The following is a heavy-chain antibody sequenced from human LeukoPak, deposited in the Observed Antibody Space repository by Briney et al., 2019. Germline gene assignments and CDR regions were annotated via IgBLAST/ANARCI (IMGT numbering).Heavy chain of an antibody. D-gene: IGHD2-2*01. J-gene: IGHJ5*02. CDR1: GFTFSSYA. V-gene: IGHV3-23*01. CDR2: ISGSGGST. Sequence: PGGSLRLSCAASGFTFSSYAMSWVRQAPGKGLEWVSAISGSGGSTYYADSVKGRSTISRDNSKNTLYLQMNSLRAEDTAVYYCAKDWVNCSSTSCQRWFDPWGQGTLVTVSS. CDR3: AKDWVNCSSTSCQRWFDP.